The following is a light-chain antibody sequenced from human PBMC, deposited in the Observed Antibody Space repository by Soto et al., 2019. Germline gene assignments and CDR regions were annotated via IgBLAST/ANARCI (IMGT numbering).Light chain of an antibody. CDR3: QQYNSYSPYT. V-gene: IGKV3-15*01. CDR1: ETVATN. Sequence: VMTQSPATLSVSPGERATLSCWASETVATNLAWYQQKPGQAPRLLISGASTRAAEISDRFRGSGSGTEFTLTISSLQPDDFATYYCQQYNSYSPYTFGQGTKVDIK. CDR2: GAS. J-gene: IGKJ2*01.